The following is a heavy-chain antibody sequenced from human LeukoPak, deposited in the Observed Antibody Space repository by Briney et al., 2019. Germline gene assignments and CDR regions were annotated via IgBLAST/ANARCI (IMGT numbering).Heavy chain of an antibody. J-gene: IGHJ4*02. CDR1: GGSISSGGYS. D-gene: IGHD3-22*01. CDR2: IYHSGST. Sequence: PSQNLSLTCAVSGGSISSGGYSWSWIRQPPGKGLEWIGYIYHSGSTYYNPSLKSRVTISVDTSKNQFSLKLSSVAAADTAVYYCARVVFDYYDSSGYYYFDYWGQGTLVTVSS. CDR3: ARVVFDYYDSSGYYYFDY. V-gene: IGHV4-30-2*01.